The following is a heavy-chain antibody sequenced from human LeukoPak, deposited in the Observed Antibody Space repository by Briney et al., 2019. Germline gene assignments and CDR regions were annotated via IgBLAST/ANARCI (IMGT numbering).Heavy chain of an antibody. CDR1: GFTFRNYG. Sequence: AGSLRLSCAASGFTFRNYGKHWVRQAPGQGLQWLAFIRYHGNDKYYADSVKGRFTVSRDNSESTLYLQMNSLRTEDTAVYYCAKDLVATGRYFDYWGQGTPVTVSS. J-gene: IGHJ4*02. V-gene: IGHV3-30*02. D-gene: IGHD5-12*01. CDR3: AKDLVATGRYFDY. CDR2: IRYHGNDK.